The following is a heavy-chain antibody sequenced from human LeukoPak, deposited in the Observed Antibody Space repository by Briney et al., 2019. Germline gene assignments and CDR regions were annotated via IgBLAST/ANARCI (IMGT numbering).Heavy chain of an antibody. D-gene: IGHD2-2*01. V-gene: IGHV3-73*01. CDR3: TRTKDIVVVPAAIRVYWYFDL. CDR2: IRSKANSYAP. J-gene: IGHJ2*01. Sequence: GGSLRLSCAASGVTFSGSAMHWVRQASGKGLEGVGRIRSKANSYAPAYAASVNGRFTISRDDSKNTAYLHMNSLNTEDTAVYYCTRTKDIVVVPAAIRVYWYFDLWGRGTLVTVSS. CDR1: GVTFSGSA.